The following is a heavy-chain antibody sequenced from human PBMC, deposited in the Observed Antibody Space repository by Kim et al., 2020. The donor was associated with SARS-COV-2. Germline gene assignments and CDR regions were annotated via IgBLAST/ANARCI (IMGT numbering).Heavy chain of an antibody. CDR3: AKNSGHGSGWCGENALDM. V-gene: IGHV3-30*18. Sequence: GESLRLSCAASGFTFSGSAMHWVRQAPGKGLEQVAVISHDGSNKDHADSVRGRFLISRDNSMSTLYLQMNNLRVDDTAVYFCAKNSGHGSGWCGENALDMWGQGTKVTVSS. CDR2: ISHDGSNK. CDR1: GFTFSGSA. D-gene: IGHD6-19*01. J-gene: IGHJ3*02.